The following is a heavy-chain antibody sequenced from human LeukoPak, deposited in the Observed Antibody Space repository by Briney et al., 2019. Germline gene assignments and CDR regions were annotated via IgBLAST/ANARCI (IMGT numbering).Heavy chain of an antibody. V-gene: IGHV3-30*02. J-gene: IGHJ4*02. CDR2: IWYDGSNK. Sequence: PGGSLRLSCAASGFTFSSYGMHWVRQAPGKGLEWVAVIWYDGSNKYYADSVKGRFTISRDNSKNTLYLQMNSLRAEDTALYYCAKDISDYANTPFDYWGQGTLVTVSS. CDR1: GFTFSSYG. CDR3: AKDISDYANTPFDY. D-gene: IGHD4-17*01.